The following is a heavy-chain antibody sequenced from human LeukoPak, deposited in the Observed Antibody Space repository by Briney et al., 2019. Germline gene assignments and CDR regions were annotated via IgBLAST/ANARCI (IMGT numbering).Heavy chain of an antibody. Sequence: SGTLSLTCTVSGGSISSYYWSWIRQPAGKGLEWIGRIQTSGSTNYNPSLKSRVTMSVDTSKNQVSLKLSSVTAADTAVYYCARDLYYYGSGSYPQFDYWGQGTLVTVSS. D-gene: IGHD3-10*01. V-gene: IGHV4-4*07. CDR2: IQTSGST. CDR3: ARDLYYYGSGSYPQFDY. CDR1: GGSISSYY. J-gene: IGHJ4*02.